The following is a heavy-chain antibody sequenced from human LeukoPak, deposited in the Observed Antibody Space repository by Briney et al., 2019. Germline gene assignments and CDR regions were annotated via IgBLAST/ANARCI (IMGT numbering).Heavy chain of an antibody. Sequence: GGSLRLSCAASGFTFSSYAMHWVRQAPGKGLEWVAVISYDGSNKYYADSVKGRFTISRDNSKNTLYLQMNSLRAEDTAVYYCAKDWRYCSGGSCPPLYFDYWGQGTLVTVSS. V-gene: IGHV3-30*04. D-gene: IGHD2-15*01. CDR3: AKDWRYCSGGSCPPLYFDY. CDR2: ISYDGSNK. J-gene: IGHJ4*02. CDR1: GFTFSSYA.